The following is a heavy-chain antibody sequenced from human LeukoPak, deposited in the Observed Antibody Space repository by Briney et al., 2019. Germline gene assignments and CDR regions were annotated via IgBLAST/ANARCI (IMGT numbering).Heavy chain of an antibody. CDR3: ARGWGLTYYYDSSGYYYFDY. D-gene: IGHD3-22*01. J-gene: IGHJ4*02. CDR2: TYYRSKWYN. Sequence: SQTLSLTCAISGDSVSSNSAAWNWLRQSPSRGLEWLGRTYYRSKWYNDYAVSVKSRITINPDTSKNQFSLQLNSVTPEDTVVYYCARGWGLTYYYDSSGYYYFDYWGQGTLVTVSS. CDR1: GDSVSSNSAA. V-gene: IGHV6-1*01.